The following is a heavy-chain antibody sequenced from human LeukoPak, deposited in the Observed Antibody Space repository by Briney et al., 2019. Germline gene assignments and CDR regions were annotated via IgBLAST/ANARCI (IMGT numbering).Heavy chain of an antibody. J-gene: IGHJ4*02. CDR1: GSTFSSHA. V-gene: IGHV3-23*01. Sequence: GGSLRLSCAASGSTFSSHAMSWVRQAPGKGLEWVSIISGDGGITYYADSVKGRFTISRDNSKNTLYLQMNSLRAEDTAVYYCAKGHSSSWCDYWGQGTLATVSS. CDR3: AKGHSSSWCDY. CDR2: ISGDGGIT. D-gene: IGHD6-13*01.